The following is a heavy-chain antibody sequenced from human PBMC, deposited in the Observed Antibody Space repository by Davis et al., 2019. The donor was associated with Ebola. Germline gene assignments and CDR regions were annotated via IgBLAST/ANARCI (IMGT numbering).Heavy chain of an antibody. CDR2: INTNTGNP. Sequence: ASVKVSCKASGYTFTTFGMNWVRQAPGQGLEWMGWINTNTGNPTYAQGFTGRFVFSLDTSASTAYLQISSLKAEDTAVYYCARRYYYDSSGYLNWFDPWGQGTLVTVSS. D-gene: IGHD3-22*01. V-gene: IGHV7-4-1*02. CDR1: GYTFTTFG. J-gene: IGHJ5*02. CDR3: ARRYYYDSSGYLNWFDP.